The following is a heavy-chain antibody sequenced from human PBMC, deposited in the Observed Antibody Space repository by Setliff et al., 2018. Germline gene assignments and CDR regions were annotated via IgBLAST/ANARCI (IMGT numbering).Heavy chain of an antibody. Sequence: SETLSLTCTVSGVSFSSTTFYWSWLRQPPGKGLEWIEEVNHRGDTNYSPSLRGRVTMTVDAARKQLSLKISSMTAADAGVYYCRFWSGYYKNDFWGHGTLVTVSS. J-gene: IGHJ4*01. CDR1: GVSFSSTTFY. D-gene: IGHD6-25*01. CDR2: VNHRGDT. CDR3: RFWSGYYKNDF. V-gene: IGHV4-39*07.